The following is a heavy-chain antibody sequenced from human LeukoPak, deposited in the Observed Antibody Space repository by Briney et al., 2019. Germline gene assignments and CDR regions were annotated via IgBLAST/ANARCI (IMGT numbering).Heavy chain of an antibody. D-gene: IGHD3-10*01. CDR3: ARQPAMVRGVLGYYYGMDV. CDR2: IYPGDSDT. Sequence: GASLKISCKGSGYRFTSYWIGWVRQLPGKGLEWMGIIYPGDSDTRYSPSFQGQVTISADKSISTAYLQWSSLKASDTAMYYCARQPAMVRGVLGYYYGMDVWGQGTTVTVSS. J-gene: IGHJ6*02. V-gene: IGHV5-51*01. CDR1: GYRFTSYW.